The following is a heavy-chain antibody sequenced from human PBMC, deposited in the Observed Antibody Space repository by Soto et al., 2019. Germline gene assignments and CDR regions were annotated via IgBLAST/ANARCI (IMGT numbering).Heavy chain of an antibody. CDR1: GGSISGYY. CDR2: INHSGST. D-gene: IGHD5-12*01. Sequence: SETLSLTCAVYGGSISGYYWSWIRQPPGKGLEWIGEINHSGSTNYNPSLKSRLTISVDTSKNQFSLKLSSVTAADTAVYYCSRVLATFSYFSDYWGQGTLVTVSS. J-gene: IGHJ4*02. V-gene: IGHV4-34*01. CDR3: SRVLATFSYFSDY.